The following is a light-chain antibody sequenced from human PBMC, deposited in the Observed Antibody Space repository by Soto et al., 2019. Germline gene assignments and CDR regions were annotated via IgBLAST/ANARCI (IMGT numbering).Light chain of an antibody. J-gene: IGLJ1*01. V-gene: IGLV2-8*01. Sequence: SALTHPPSASWSPGQSVTISCTGTSSDVGGYNYVSWYQQHPGKAPKLMIYEVIKRPSGVPDRFSGSKSGNTASLTVSGLQAEDEADYYCSSFAGSTNFAVFGTGTKVTVL. CDR3: SSFAGSTNFAV. CDR2: EVI. CDR1: SSDVGGYNY.